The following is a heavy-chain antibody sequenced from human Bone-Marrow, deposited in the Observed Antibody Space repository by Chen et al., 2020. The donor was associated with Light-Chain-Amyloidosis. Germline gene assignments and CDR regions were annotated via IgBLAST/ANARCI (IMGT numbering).Heavy chain of an antibody. CDR3: ARGSAATCSGARCYYFDY. CDR1: GFTFNNYA. Sequence: EVQLLESGGDLVQPGGSLRLSCAASGFTFNNYAMSWVRQAPGKGLGFVSTFSGGLSTTYYADSVKGRFTVSRDNSNNTLYLQMSSLRAEDTAIYYCARGSAATCSGARCYYFDYWGQGTLVTVS. D-gene: IGHD2-15*01. J-gene: IGHJ4*02. CDR2: FSGGLSTT. V-gene: IGHV3-23*01.